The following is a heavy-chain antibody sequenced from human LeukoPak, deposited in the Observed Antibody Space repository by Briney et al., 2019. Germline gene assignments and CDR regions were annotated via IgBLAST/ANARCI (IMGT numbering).Heavy chain of an antibody. J-gene: IGHJ4*02. V-gene: IGHV4-4*02. D-gene: IGHD3-3*01. Sequence: SETLSLTCAVSGGSISSSNWWSWVRQPPGKGLEWIGEIYHSGSTNYNPSLKSRVTISVDTSKNQFTLKLSSVTAADTAVYYCAGQLRFLEWLDDYWGQGTLVTVSS. CDR2: IYHSGST. CDR3: AGQLRFLEWLDDY. CDR1: GGSISSSNW.